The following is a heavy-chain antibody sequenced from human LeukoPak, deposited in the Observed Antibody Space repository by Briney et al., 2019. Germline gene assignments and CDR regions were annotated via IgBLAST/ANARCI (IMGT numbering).Heavy chain of an antibody. V-gene: IGHV3-30*02. CDR3: AKDGYDFWSGYYPPVYYFDY. CDR1: GFIFSGFG. J-gene: IGHJ4*02. D-gene: IGHD3-3*01. CDR2: IMFDGSNK. Sequence: PGRSLRLSCAASGFIFSGFGIHWVRQAPGEGLEWLTLIMFDGSNKYYADSVKGRFTISRDNSKNTLYLQMNSLRAEDTAVYYCAKDGYDFWSGYYPPVYYFDYWGQGTLVTVSS.